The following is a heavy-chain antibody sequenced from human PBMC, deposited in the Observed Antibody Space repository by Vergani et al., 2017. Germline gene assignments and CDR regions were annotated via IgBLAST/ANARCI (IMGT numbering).Heavy chain of an antibody. J-gene: IGHJ4*02. CDR3: ARQAAAGLDY. CDR1: GGSISSYY. D-gene: IGHD6-13*01. CDR2: IYYSGRT. V-gene: IGHV4-59*01. Sequence: QVQLQESGPGLVKPSETLSLTCTVSGGSISSYYWSWIRQPPGKGLEWIGYIYYSGRTNYNPSLKSRVTISVDTSKNQFSLKLSSVTAADAAVYYCARQAAAGLDYWGQGTLVTVSS.